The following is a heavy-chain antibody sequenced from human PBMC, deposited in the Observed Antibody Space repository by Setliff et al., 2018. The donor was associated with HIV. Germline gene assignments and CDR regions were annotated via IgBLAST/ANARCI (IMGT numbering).Heavy chain of an antibody. Sequence: QTGGSLRLSCAASGFTFSSYAMSWVRQAPGKGLEWVSVISGSGGSTFYADSVKGRFTISRDNSKNTLFLQIDSLTVEDTAVYYCARPRVAYSYGSLDYWGQGTLVTVSS. CDR3: ARPRVAYSYGSLDY. CDR2: ISGSGGST. CDR1: GFTFSSYA. V-gene: IGHV3-23*01. D-gene: IGHD5-18*01. J-gene: IGHJ4*02.